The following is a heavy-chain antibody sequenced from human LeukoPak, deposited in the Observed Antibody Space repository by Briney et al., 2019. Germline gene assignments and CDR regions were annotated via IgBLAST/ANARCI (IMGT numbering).Heavy chain of an antibody. CDR2: IKQDGSEK. D-gene: IGHD1-26*01. J-gene: IGHJ4*02. CDR3: ARRGSYQFDY. CDR1: GFTFSSYG. Sequence: GGSLRLSCAASGFTFSSYGMHWVRQAPGKGLEWVANIKQDGSEKNYVDSVKGRFTISRDNAKNSLYLQMNSLRAEDTAVYYCARRGSYQFDYWGQGTLVTVSS. V-gene: IGHV3-7*01.